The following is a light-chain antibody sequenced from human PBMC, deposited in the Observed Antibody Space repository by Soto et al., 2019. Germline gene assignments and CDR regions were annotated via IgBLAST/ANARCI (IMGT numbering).Light chain of an antibody. J-gene: IGKJ4*01. V-gene: IGKV3-15*01. Sequence: EIVMTQSPATLSVSPGEGATLSCRASQSISSNLAWYQQKPGQAPKLLIYGASTRATGFPARFSGSGSGTEFTLTISSLQSEDFAVYYCQQYNEWPITFGGGTKVEIK. CDR1: QSISSN. CDR3: QQYNEWPIT. CDR2: GAS.